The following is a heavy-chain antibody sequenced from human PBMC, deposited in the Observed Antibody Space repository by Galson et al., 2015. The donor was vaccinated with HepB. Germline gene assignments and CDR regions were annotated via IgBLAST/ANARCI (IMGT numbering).Heavy chain of an antibody. CDR2: INPGDSDT. V-gene: IGHV5-51*01. Sequence: QSGAEVKKPGESLKISCKGSRYSFTSFWIGWVRQMPGKGLEWMGIINPGDSDTRYSPSFQGQVTISVDKSICTAYLQWSSLKASDTAMYHGARQGNGGLFDQWGQGTLVSVSS. D-gene: IGHD3-10*01. CDR3: ARQGNGGLFDQ. CDR1: RYSFTSFW. J-gene: IGHJ4*02.